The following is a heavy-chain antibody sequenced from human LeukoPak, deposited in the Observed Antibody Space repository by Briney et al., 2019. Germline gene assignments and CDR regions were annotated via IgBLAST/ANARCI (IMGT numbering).Heavy chain of an antibody. CDR3: ARRIGYCGSTSCYTFDY. Sequence: PGESLKISCKGSGYSFTSYWIGWVRQMPGKGLEWMGIIYPGDSDTRYSPSFQGQVTISADKSISTAYLQWSSLKASDTAMYYCARRIGYCGSTSCYTFDYWGQGTLVTVSS. CDR2: IYPGDSDT. CDR1: GYSFTSYW. V-gene: IGHV5-51*01. J-gene: IGHJ4*02. D-gene: IGHD2-2*02.